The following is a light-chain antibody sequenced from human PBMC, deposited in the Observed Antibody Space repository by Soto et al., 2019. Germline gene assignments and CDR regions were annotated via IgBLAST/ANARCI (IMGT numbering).Light chain of an antibody. Sequence: QSALTQPASVSGSPGQSITISCTGTSSYVGGYNYVSWYQQHPGKAPKLMIYDVSSRPSGVSNRFSGSKSGNTASLTISGLQAEDEADYYCSSYTSSSTVVFGGGTQLTVL. CDR3: SSYTSSSTVV. CDR2: DVS. V-gene: IGLV2-14*01. CDR1: SSYVGGYNY. J-gene: IGLJ2*01.